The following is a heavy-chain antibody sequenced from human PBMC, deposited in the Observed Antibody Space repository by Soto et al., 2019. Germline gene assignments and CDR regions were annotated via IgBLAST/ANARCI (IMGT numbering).Heavy chain of an antibody. CDR1: GGFISSGDYY. V-gene: IGHV4-31*03. J-gene: IGHJ6*03. D-gene: IGHD2-2*01. CDR2: IERSGSS. CDR3: ASEVVPATVDFYYYSIDF. Sequence: QVQLQESGPGLVKPSQTLSLTCTVPGGFISSGDYYWNWIRQLPGKGLEWIGYIERSGSSFYNPSLKGRVALALDTSKNLFSLKLNSVTAADTAVYNCASEVVPATVDFYYYSIDFWGKGTKVTVSS.